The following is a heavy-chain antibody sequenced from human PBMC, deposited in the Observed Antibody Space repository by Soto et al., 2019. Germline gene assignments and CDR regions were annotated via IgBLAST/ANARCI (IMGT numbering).Heavy chain of an antibody. CDR1: GYTFTSYD. CDR3: ARGGNYYYYDGMDV. D-gene: IGHD4-4*01. J-gene: IGHJ6*02. V-gene: IGHV1-8*01. CDR2: MNPNSGNT. Sequence: QVQLVQSGAEVKKPGASVKVSCKASGYTFTSYDINWVRQATGQGLEWMGWMNPNSGNTGYAQKFQGRGTMTRNTSISTAYMELSSLSSEDTAVYYGARGGNYYYYDGMDVWGQGTTVTVSS.